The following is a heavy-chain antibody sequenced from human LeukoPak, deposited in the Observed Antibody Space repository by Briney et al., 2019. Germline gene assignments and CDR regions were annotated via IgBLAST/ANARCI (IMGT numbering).Heavy chain of an antibody. Sequence: ASVKVSCKASGYTFNSYGISWVQQAPGQGLEWMGWISAYNGNTNYAQKFQGRVTMTTDTSTSTAYMELRSLRSDDTAVYYCARDWADRSDYWGQGTLVTVSS. CDR3: ARDWADRSDY. CDR1: GYTFNSYG. V-gene: IGHV1-18*01. J-gene: IGHJ4*02. D-gene: IGHD3-22*01. CDR2: ISAYNGNT.